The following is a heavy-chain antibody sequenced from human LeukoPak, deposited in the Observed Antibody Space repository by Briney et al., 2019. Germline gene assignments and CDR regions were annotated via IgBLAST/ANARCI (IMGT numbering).Heavy chain of an antibody. D-gene: IGHD2-2*01. Sequence: GGSLRLSCAASGFTFSSYSMNWVRQAPGKGLEWVSYISSSGSSIFYADSVRGRFTVSRDNGKNSLYLQMNSLRDDDTAVYYCARSSGYQVPPGYWGQGTLVVVSS. V-gene: IGHV3-48*02. J-gene: IGHJ4*02. CDR3: ARSSGYQVPPGY. CDR1: GFTFSSYS. CDR2: ISSSGSSI.